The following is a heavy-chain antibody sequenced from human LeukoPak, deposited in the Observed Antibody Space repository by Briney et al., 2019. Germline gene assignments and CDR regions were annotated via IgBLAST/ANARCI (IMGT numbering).Heavy chain of an antibody. CDR2: INHSGST. Sequence: SETLSLICAVYGGSFSGYYWSWIRQPPGKGLEWIGEINHSGSTNYNPSLKSRVTISVDTSKNQFSLKLSSVTAADTAVYYCARRPFFGVVNDAFDIWGQGTMVTVSS. CDR1: GGSFSGYY. V-gene: IGHV4-34*01. CDR3: ARRPFFGVVNDAFDI. J-gene: IGHJ3*02. D-gene: IGHD3-3*01.